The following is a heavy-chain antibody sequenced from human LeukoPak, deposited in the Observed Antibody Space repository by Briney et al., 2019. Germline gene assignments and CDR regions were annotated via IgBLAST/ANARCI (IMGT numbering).Heavy chain of an antibody. D-gene: IGHD2-15*01. CDR2: ISAHYGNT. Sequence: ASVKVSCKASGYIFTRYGISWVRQAPGQGLEWMGWISAHYGNTNYAQKFQDRVTMNTDTSTNTAYMELRSLRPDDTAVYYCARDFFHGHCSGLSCFLLDYWGQGSLVTVSS. J-gene: IGHJ4*02. V-gene: IGHV1-18*04. CDR1: GYIFTRYG. CDR3: ARDFFHGHCSGLSCFLLDY.